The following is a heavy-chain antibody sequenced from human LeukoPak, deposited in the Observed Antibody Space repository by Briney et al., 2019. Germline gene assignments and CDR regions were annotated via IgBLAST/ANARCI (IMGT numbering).Heavy chain of an antibody. CDR1: GFTFSSYA. J-gene: IGHJ3*02. CDR2: IKPDGSEK. CDR3: ARGDFHGSGSHYHDAFDI. Sequence: GGSLRLSCAASGFTFSSYAMSWARQAPGKGLEWVANIKPDGSEKHYVDSVKGRLTIARDNAKNSLFLQMNSLRAEDTAVYYCARGDFHGSGSHYHDAFDIWGQGTMVTVSS. D-gene: IGHD3-10*01. V-gene: IGHV3-7*03.